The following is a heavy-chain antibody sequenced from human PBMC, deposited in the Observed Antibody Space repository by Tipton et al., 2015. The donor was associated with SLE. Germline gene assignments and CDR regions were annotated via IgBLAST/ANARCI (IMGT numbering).Heavy chain of an antibody. D-gene: IGHD4-17*01. J-gene: IGHJ4*02. CDR2: INAGNGNT. Sequence: QVQLVQSGAEVKKPGASVKVSCTASGYTFTSYTMHWVRQAPGQRLEWMGWINAGNGNTKYSQKFQGRVTITRDTSASTAYMELSRLRSDDTAVYYCATGYGAGRSGHFDYWGQGTLVTVSS. V-gene: IGHV1-3*01. CDR1: GYTFTSYT. CDR3: ATGYGAGRSGHFDY.